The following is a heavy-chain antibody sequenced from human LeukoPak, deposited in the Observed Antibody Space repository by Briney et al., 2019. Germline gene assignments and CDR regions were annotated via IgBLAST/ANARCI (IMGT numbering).Heavy chain of an antibody. J-gene: IGHJ3*01. Sequence: SETLSLTCTVSGDSIGSYYWSWIRQSAGKGLEWIGRIYSSGTTDYNPSLKSRVTMSVDTSKNQFSLKLNSVTAADTAVYYCARDPYYDILTGYLIRGAFDVWGLGTMVTVSS. CDR3: ARDPYYDILTGYLIRGAFDV. CDR2: IYSSGTT. D-gene: IGHD3-9*01. CDR1: GDSIGSYY. V-gene: IGHV4-4*07.